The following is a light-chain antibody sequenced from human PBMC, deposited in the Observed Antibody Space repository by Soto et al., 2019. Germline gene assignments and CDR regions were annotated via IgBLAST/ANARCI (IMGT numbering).Light chain of an antibody. CDR1: SSDVGGYNY. CDR3: SSYTSSSTYV. V-gene: IGLV2-14*01. J-gene: IGLJ1*01. CDR2: DVS. Sequence: QSVLTQPASVSGSPGQSIAISCIGSSSDVGGYNYVSWHQQHPGKAPKVVIYDVSNRPSGVSDRFSGSKSGNTASLTISGLQAVDEADSYCSSYTSSSTYVFGTGTKVTVL.